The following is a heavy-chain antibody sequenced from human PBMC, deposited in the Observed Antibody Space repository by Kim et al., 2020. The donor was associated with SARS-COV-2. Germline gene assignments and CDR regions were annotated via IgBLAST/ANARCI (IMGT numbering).Heavy chain of an antibody. CDR2: IYYSGST. CDR1: GGSVSSGSYY. V-gene: IGHV4-61*01. Sequence: SETLSLTCTVSGGSVSSGSYYWSWIRQPPGKGLEWIGYIYYSGSTNYNPSLKSRVTISVDTSKNQFSLKLSSVTAADTAVYYCARTYYDILTGIYGMDV. CDR3: ARTYYDILTGIYGMDV. D-gene: IGHD3-9*01. J-gene: IGHJ6*01.